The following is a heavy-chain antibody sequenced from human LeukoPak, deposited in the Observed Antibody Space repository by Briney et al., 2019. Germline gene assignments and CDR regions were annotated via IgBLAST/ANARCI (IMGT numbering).Heavy chain of an antibody. V-gene: IGHV3-33*01. J-gene: IGHJ4*02. CDR2: IWYDGSRK. D-gene: IGHD6-19*01. CDR3: ARDNSGLDY. CDR1: GYTFTGYH. Sequence: SCKASGYTFTGYHMHWVRQAPDKGLEWVAIIWYDGSRKYYADSVKGRFTISRDNSKNTLYMQMNSLRADDTAVYYCARDNSGLDYWGQGTLVTVSS.